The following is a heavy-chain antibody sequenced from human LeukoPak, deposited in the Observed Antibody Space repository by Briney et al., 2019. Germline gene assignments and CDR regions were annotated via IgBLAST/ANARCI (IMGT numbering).Heavy chain of an antibody. CDR3: ARDPTDSFGVLQMFDY. J-gene: IGHJ4*02. D-gene: IGHD3-3*01. V-gene: IGHV1-18*01. Sequence: ASVKVSCKASGYTFRDYGISWVRQAPGQGLEWMGWISAYSGNTNYAQNFQGRVTMTTDTSTSTAYMELRSLISDDTAVYFCARDPTDSFGVLQMFDYWGQGTLVTVSS. CDR2: ISAYSGNT. CDR1: GYTFRDYG.